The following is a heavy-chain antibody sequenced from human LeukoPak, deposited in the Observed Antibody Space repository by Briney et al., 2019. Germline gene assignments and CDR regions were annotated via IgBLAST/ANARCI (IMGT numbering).Heavy chain of an antibody. CDR1: GYPIRSGHY. D-gene: IGHD5-18*01. CDR2: FYHSGRT. Sequence: SETLSLTCTVSGYPIRSGHYWGWIRQPPGKGLEWSGSFYHSGRTYYNPSLKSRVTISVDTSKNQCSLKLSSVTAADTAVYFCAGVYSYLTSYYVDYWGQGTLVTVSS. V-gene: IGHV4-38-2*02. CDR3: AGVYSYLTSYYVDY. J-gene: IGHJ4*02.